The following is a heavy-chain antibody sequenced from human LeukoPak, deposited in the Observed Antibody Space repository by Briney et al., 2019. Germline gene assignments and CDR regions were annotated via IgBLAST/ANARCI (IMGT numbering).Heavy chain of an antibody. CDR1: GFTFSNYW. CDR3: ARDLIVGATNDY. CDR2: ISSSSSYI. J-gene: IGHJ4*02. D-gene: IGHD1-26*01. Sequence: MSGGSLRLSCVASGFTFSNYWMTWARQAPGKGLEWVSSISSSSSYIYYADSVRGRFTISRDNAKNSLYLQMNSLRAEDTAVYYCARDLIVGATNDYWGQGTLVTVSS. V-gene: IGHV3-21*01.